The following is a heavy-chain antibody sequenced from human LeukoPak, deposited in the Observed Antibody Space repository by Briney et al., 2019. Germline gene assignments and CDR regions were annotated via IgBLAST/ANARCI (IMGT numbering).Heavy chain of an antibody. CDR2: IIPILGIA. CDR3: ARVVTTVTTYWFDP. J-gene: IGHJ5*02. CDR1: GGTFSSYA. Sequence: SVKVSCKASGGTFSSYAISWVRQAPGQGLEWMGRIIPILGIANYAQKFQGRVTITADISTSTAYMELSSLRSEDTAVYYCARVVTTVTTYWFDPWGQGTLVTVSS. V-gene: IGHV1-69*04. D-gene: IGHD4-17*01.